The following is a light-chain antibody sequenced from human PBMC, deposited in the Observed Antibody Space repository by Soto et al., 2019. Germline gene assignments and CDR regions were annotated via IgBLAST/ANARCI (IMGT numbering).Light chain of an antibody. CDR2: AAS. CDR3: QQSDSYPFT. CDR1: QGISSY. Sequence: IQLTQSPSSLSAAVGDRVTITCRASQGISSYLAWYQQNPGKAPKLLIYAASTLQSGVPSRFSGSGSGTDFTLTISSLHPEDFATYYCQQSDSYPFTFGPGTKVDFK. V-gene: IGKV1-9*01. J-gene: IGKJ3*01.